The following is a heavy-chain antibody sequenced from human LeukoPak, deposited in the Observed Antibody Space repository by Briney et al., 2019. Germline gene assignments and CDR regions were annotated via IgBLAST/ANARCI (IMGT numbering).Heavy chain of an antibody. CDR3: ARHPDISSMGYSSGWPRPYNWFDP. Sequence: PSETLSLTCTVSGGSISSSSYYWGWIRQPPGKGLEWIGSIYYSGSTYYNPSLKSRVTISVDTSKNQFSLKLSSVTAADTAVYYCARHPDISSMGYSSGWPRPYNWFDPWGQGTLVTVSS. CDR1: GGSISSSSYY. V-gene: IGHV4-39*01. J-gene: IGHJ5*02. D-gene: IGHD6-19*01. CDR2: IYYSGST.